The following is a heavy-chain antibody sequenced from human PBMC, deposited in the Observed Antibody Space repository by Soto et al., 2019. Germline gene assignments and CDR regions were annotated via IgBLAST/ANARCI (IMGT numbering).Heavy chain of an antibody. CDR2: ISGNGQTT. CDR3: AKALRRVFDRDAFDI. J-gene: IGHJ3*02. D-gene: IGHD3-9*01. CDR1: GLSFGGYG. V-gene: IGHV3-23*01. Sequence: EVQLLESGGDLVQPGGSLRLSCAASGLSFGGYGMSWVRQAPGKGLEWVSCISGNGQTTYYTDSVKGRFTISRDNSKNPLHLQMNGLRDEDTAVYFCAKALRRVFDRDAFDIWGQGTRVSVSS.